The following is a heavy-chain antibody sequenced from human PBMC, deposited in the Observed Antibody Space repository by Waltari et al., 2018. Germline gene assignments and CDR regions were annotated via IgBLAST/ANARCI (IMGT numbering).Heavy chain of an antibody. CDR1: GVSITSNRHY. CDR2: ISYSGTT. CDR3: ATYIGASLGTAAFDV. D-gene: IGHD5-12*01. V-gene: IGHV4-39*01. J-gene: IGHJ3*01. Sequence: QLQLQESGPRLVKPSETLSLICSVSGVSITSNRHYWAWIRQSPGQGLEWIGNISYSGTTYISPSLKSRVSVSRDTSKNQVSLILGSVTAADMALYYCATYIGASLGTAAFDVWGQGTMVTVSS.